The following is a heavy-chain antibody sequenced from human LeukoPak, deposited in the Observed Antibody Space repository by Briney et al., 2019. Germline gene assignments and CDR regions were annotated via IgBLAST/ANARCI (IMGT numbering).Heavy chain of an antibody. Sequence: SETLSLTCTVSGASISRSDYFWGWIRQPAGKGLEWIGRIYSGGSTNYNPSLKSRVTMSRDTSKNHFSLKVTSVTAADTAVYYCARGFDSGTYEAFDIWGQGTRVTVSS. J-gene: IGHJ3*02. CDR1: GASISRSDYF. CDR3: ARGFDSGTYEAFDI. CDR2: IYSGGST. D-gene: IGHD3-10*01. V-gene: IGHV4-4*07.